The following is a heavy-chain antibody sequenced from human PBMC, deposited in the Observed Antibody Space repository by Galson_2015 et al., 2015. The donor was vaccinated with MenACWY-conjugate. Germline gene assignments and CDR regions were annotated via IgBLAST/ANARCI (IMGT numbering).Heavy chain of an antibody. CDR2: ISGSGDET. D-gene: IGHD6-13*01. CDR3: ARTAGSVPP. CDR1: GFSFSTYA. V-gene: IGHV3-23*01. Sequence: SLRLSCAASGFSFSTYAVTWVRQAPGKGLEWVSLISGSGDETYHADSVKGRFTISRDNSKNTLYLQMDSLRVEDTAVYYCARTAGSVPPWGQGTLVTVSS. J-gene: IGHJ5*02.